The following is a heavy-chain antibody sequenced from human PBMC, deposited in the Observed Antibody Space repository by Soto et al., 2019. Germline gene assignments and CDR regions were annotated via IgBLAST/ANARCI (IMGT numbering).Heavy chain of an antibody. Sequence: QVQLVESGGGVVQPGRSLRLSCAASGFTFSSYGMHWVRQAPGKGLEWVAVIWYDGSNKYYADSVKGRFTISRDNSKNPLYLQMNSLRAEDTAVYYCAGLWFGELLVGNYGMDVWGQGTTVTVSS. CDR3: AGLWFGELLVGNYGMDV. D-gene: IGHD3-10*01. CDR2: IWYDGSNK. V-gene: IGHV3-33*01. J-gene: IGHJ6*02. CDR1: GFTFSSYG.